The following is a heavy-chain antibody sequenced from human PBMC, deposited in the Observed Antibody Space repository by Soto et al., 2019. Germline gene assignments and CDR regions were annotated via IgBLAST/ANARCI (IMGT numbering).Heavy chain of an antibody. CDR2: FIPIFGTP. CDR1: GGTFSHYA. Sequence: QVQLVQAGAVVKKPVSSVKASCKASGGTFSHYAFSWVRQAPGQGLEWMGGFIPIFGTPHYAQKFQGRVTVNADAYTRTVYMEQSSLRPEDTAVYYCARERSVGYCIATACPKPFYYYAMDVWGQGTTVTVSS. D-gene: IGHD2-15*01. CDR3: ARERSVGYCIATACPKPFYYYAMDV. J-gene: IGHJ6*02. V-gene: IGHV1-69*01.